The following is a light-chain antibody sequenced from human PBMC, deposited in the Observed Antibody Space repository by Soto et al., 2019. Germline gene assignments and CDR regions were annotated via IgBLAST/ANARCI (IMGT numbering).Light chain of an antibody. CDR2: GAS. CDR3: QQYGNSPLT. CDR1: ESVSSSY. J-gene: IGKJ1*01. V-gene: IGKV3-20*01. Sequence: EIVLTQSPGTLSLSPGARATLSCRASESVSSSYLAWYQQKPGQAPRLLIYGASSRATGIPDRFSGSGSGTDFTLTISRLEPEDVAVYYCQQYGNSPLTVGQGTKVDIK.